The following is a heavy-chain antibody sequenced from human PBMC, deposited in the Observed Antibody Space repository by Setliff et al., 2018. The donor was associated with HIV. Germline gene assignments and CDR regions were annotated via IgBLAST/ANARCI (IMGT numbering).Heavy chain of an antibody. Sequence: SETLSLTCTVSGGSITSSTYYWGWIRQPPGKGLEWIGTVHYTGNTYHNPSLKSRVTISVEVSKNQISLKLTAVTAADSAVYYCAREGYGIDFWGQGTLVTVSS. CDR1: GGSITSSTYY. V-gene: IGHV4-39*02. CDR3: AREGYGIDF. J-gene: IGHJ4*02. CDR2: VHYTGNT. D-gene: IGHD5-18*01.